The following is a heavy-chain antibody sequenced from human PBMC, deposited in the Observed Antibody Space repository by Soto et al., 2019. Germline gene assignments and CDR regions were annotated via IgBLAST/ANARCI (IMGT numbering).Heavy chain of an antibody. J-gene: IGHJ3*02. CDR1: RFTFRGYW. Sequence: GGSLRLSCAGSRFTFRGYWIHWVRQAPGKGPVWVSRLNPNGTFTTNADSVKGRFTISRDNAKNTVYLQMNSLRAEDTAVYYWASEFGRLNTMALGIWDRGTMVTVSS. D-gene: IGHD3-10*01. CDR2: LNPNGTFT. CDR3: ASEFGRLNTMALGI. V-gene: IGHV3-74*01.